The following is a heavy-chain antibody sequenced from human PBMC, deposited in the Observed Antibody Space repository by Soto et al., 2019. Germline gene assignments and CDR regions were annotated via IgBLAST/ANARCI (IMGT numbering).Heavy chain of an antibody. D-gene: IGHD3-10*01. CDR2: IVVGSGNT. CDR3: AASDPALLWFGAPYGMDV. V-gene: IGHV1-58*02. J-gene: IGHJ6*02. CDR1: GFTFTSSA. Sequence: SVKVSCKASGFTFTSSAMQWVRQARGQRLEWIGWIVVGSGNTNYAQKFQERVTITRDMSTSTAYMELSSLRSEDTAVYYCAASDPALLWFGAPYGMDVWGQGTTVTVSS.